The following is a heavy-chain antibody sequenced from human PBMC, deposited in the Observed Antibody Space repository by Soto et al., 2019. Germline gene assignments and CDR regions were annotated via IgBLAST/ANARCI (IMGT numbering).Heavy chain of an antibody. Sequence: QITLKESGPTLVKPTQTLTLTCTFSGFSLSTSGVGVGWIRQPPGKALEWLALIYWDDDKRYSPSLKSRLTITNDTSKNQVVLTMTTMDPVDTATYYCAHTVHGTVSDYWGQGTLVTVSS. V-gene: IGHV2-5*02. J-gene: IGHJ4*02. D-gene: IGHD1-26*01. CDR2: IYWDDDK. CDR1: GFSLSTSGVG. CDR3: AHTVHGTVSDY.